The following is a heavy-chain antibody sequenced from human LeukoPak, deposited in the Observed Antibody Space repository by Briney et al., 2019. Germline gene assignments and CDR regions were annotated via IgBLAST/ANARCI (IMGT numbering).Heavy chain of an antibody. J-gene: IGHJ4*02. Sequence: SETLSLTCTVSGGSISSYYWSWIRQPPGKGLEWIGYIYYSGSTNYNPSLKSRVTISVDTSKNQFSLKLSSATAADTAVYYCARDGGGYSYYLDYWGQGTLVTVSS. CDR1: GGSISSYY. CDR3: ARDGGGYSYYLDY. D-gene: IGHD5-18*01. V-gene: IGHV4-59*01. CDR2: IYYSGST.